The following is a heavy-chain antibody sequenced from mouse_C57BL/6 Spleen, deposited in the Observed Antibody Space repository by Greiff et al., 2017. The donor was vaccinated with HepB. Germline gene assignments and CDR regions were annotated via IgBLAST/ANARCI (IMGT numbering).Heavy chain of an antibody. Sequence: QVQLQQPGAELVKPGASVKMSCKASGYTFTSYWITWVKQRPGQGLEWIGDIYPGSGSTNYNEKFKSKATLTVDTSSSTAYMQLSSLTSEDSAVYYCARSVLLLRYAMDYWGQGTSVTVSS. CDR2: IYPGSGST. V-gene: IGHV1-55*01. D-gene: IGHD1-1*01. CDR1: GYTFTSYW. CDR3: ARSVLLLRYAMDY. J-gene: IGHJ4*01.